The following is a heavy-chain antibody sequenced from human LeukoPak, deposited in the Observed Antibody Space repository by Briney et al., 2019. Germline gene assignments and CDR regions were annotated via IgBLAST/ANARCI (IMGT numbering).Heavy chain of an antibody. CDR1: GFTFSSYS. CDR3: ARHEGAYDAFDI. D-gene: IGHD4/OR15-4a*01. Sequence: GGSLRLSCAASGFTFSSYSMNWVRQAPGKGLEWVSSISSSSSYIYYADSVKGLFTISRDNAKNSLYLQMNSLRAEDTAVYYCARHEGAYDAFDIWGQGTMVTVSS. V-gene: IGHV3-21*01. CDR2: ISSSSSYI. J-gene: IGHJ3*02.